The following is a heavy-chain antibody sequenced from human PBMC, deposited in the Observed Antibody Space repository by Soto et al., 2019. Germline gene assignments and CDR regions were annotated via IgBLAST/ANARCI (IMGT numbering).Heavy chain of an antibody. D-gene: IGHD3-22*01. V-gene: IGHV4-34*01. CDR1: GGSFSGYY. CDR3: ARSMIEGDY. CDR2: INHSGST. J-gene: IGHJ4*02. Sequence: SETLSLTCAVYGGSFSGYYWSWIRQPPGKGLEWIGEINHSGSTNYNPSLKSRVTISVDTSKNQFSLKLSSVTAADAAVYYCARSMIEGDYWGQGTLVTVSS.